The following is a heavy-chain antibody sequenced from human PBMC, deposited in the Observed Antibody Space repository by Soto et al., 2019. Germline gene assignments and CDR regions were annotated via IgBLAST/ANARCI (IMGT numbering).Heavy chain of an antibody. V-gene: IGHV1-18*04. CDR3: ARDSSSGTFDT. D-gene: IGHD3-22*01. J-gene: IGHJ4*02. CDR2: ISTANGNT. Sequence: QVQLVQSGAEVKKPGASVKVSCKASGYTFINTAITWVRQAPGQGLEWMGWISTANGNTNYAQNLQGRVILTRDRSTNLAYMELRSLRPEDTATYYCARDSSSGTFDTWGQGARFTVS. CDR1: GYTFINTA.